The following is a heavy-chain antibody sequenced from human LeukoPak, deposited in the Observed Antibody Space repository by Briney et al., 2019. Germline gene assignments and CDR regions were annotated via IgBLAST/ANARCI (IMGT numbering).Heavy chain of an antibody. V-gene: IGHV4-59*01. CDR2: IYYSGST. CDR1: GGSISSYY. D-gene: IGHD6-13*01. J-gene: IGHJ4*02. CDR3: ARHSSSWAKPNFDY. Sequence: PSETLSLTCTVSGGSISSYYWSWIRQPPGKGLEWIGYIYYSGSTNYNPSLKSRVTISVDTSKNQFSLKLSSVTAADTAVYYCARHSSSWAKPNFDYWGQGTLVTVSS.